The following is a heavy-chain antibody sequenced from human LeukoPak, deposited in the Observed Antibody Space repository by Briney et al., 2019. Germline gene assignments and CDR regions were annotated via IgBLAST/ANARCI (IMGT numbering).Heavy chain of an antibody. CDR1: GFTFSSYW. Sequence: PGGSLRLSCAASGFTFSSYWMSWVRQAPGKGLEWVANIKQDGSEKYYVDSVKGRFTISRDNAKNSLYLQMNSLRVGDTAVYYCAKAVSVGGWLQGPYYFDYWGQGTLVTVSS. D-gene: IGHD5-12*01. V-gene: IGHV3-7*03. CDR3: AKAVSVGGWLQGPYYFDY. J-gene: IGHJ4*02. CDR2: IKQDGSEK.